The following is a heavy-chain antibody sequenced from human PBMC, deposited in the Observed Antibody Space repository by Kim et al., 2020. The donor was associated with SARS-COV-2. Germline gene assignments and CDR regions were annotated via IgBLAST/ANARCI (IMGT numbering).Heavy chain of an antibody. CDR1: GGSISSSSYY. V-gene: IGHV4-39*01. J-gene: IGHJ4*02. D-gene: IGHD5-12*01. Sequence: SETLSLTCTVSGGSISSSSYYWGWIRQPPGKGLEWIGSIYYSGSTYYNPSLKSRVTISVDTSKNQFSLKLSSVTAADTAVYYCARQPGERWLQLRKDYWGQGTLVTVSS. CDR3: ARQPGERWLQLRKDY. CDR2: IYYSGST.